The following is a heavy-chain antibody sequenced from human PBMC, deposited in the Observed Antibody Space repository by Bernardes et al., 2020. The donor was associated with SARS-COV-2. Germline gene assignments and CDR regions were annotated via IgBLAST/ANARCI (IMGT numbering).Heavy chain of an antibody. V-gene: IGHV2-5*02. D-gene: IGHD6-19*01. CDR3: AHRWVSGWYGDWFDP. J-gene: IGHJ5*02. CDR2: IYWDDDE. CDR1: GFSLSTSGVG. Sequence: GPTLVKPTQTLTLTCTFSGFSLSTSGVGVGWIRQPPGKALEWLALIYWDDDERYSPSLKSRLTITKDTSKNQVVLTMTNMDPVDTATYYCAHRWVSGWYGDWFDPWGQGTPVTLAS.